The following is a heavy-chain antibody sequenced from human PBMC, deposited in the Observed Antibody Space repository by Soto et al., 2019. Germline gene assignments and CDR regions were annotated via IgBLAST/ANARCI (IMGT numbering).Heavy chain of an antibody. Sequence: DSVKGRFTISRDNSKNTLYLQMNSLRAEDTAVYYCAKGASVLRFLEWSDAFDIWGQGTMVTVSS. J-gene: IGHJ3*02. V-gene: IGHV3-23*01. CDR3: AKGASVLRFLEWSDAFDI. D-gene: IGHD3-3*01.